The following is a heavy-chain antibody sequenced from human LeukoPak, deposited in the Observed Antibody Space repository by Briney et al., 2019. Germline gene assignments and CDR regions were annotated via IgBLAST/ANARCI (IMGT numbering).Heavy chain of an antibody. D-gene: IGHD5-18*01. CDR3: ASTTMGTYYSDY. CDR2: INHSGST. Sequence: SETLSLTCAVYGGSFSGYYWSWIRQPPGKGLEWIGEINHSGSTNYNPSLKSRVTISVDTSKNQFSLKLSSVTAADTAVYYCASTTMGTYYSDYWGQGTLVTVSS. V-gene: IGHV4-34*01. CDR1: GGSFSGYY. J-gene: IGHJ4*02.